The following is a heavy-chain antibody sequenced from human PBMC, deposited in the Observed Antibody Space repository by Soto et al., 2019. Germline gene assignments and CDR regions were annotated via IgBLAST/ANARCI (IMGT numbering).Heavy chain of an antibody. CDR1: GFSFSSYG. Sequence: GGSLRLSCASSGFSFSSYGMHWVRQAPGTGLVWVSRVDADGSGTTYAGSVKGRFSISRDNAKNTVSLQMNNLRAEDTAVYYCAGASGWKFDYWGLGVLVTVSS. J-gene: IGHJ4*02. V-gene: IGHV3-74*01. CDR3: AGASGWKFDY. D-gene: IGHD1-1*01. CDR2: VDADGSGT.